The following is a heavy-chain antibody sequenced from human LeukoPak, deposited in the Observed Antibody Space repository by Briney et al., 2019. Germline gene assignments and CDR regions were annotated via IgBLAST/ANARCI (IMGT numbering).Heavy chain of an antibody. D-gene: IGHD6-19*01. V-gene: IGHV4-38-2*02. CDR2: IYHSGST. J-gene: IGHJ4*02. CDR3: ARDSRAGYSSGWYLIDY. CDR1: GYSISSGYC. Sequence: PSETLSLTCAVSGYSISSGYCWGWIRQPPGKGLEWIGSIYHSGSTYYNPSLKSRVTISVDTSKNQFSLKLSSVTAADTAVYYCARDSRAGYSSGWYLIDYWGQGTLVTVSS.